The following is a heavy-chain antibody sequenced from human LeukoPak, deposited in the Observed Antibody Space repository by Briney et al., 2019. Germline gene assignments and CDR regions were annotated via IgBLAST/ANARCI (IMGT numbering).Heavy chain of an antibody. V-gene: IGHV3-15*01. CDR2: IKSRSDGGTT. Sequence: PGGSLRLSCAASGFTFSNYAMSWVRQAPGKGPEWVGRIKSRSDGGTTDYAAPVKGRFTISRDDSKNTLYLQMNSLKSEDTAVYYCTTLVGSLYYWGQGTLVTVSS. CDR1: GFTFSNYA. D-gene: IGHD3-16*01. CDR3: TTLVGSLYY. J-gene: IGHJ4*02.